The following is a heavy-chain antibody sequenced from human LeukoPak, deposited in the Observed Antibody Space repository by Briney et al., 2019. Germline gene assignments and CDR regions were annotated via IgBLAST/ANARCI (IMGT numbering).Heavy chain of an antibody. D-gene: IGHD2-8*01. CDR3: ARNYMYGDDF. CDR1: GYTFIDYY. CDR2: IDPNSGGT. V-gene: IGHV1-2*02. Sequence: ASVKVSCKASGYTFIDYYIHWVRQAPGQGLEWMGWIDPNSGGTKYAQKFQGRVTMTRDTSITTTYMELSSLRPDDTAVYFCARNYMYGDDFWGQGTTVTVSS. J-gene: IGHJ4*02.